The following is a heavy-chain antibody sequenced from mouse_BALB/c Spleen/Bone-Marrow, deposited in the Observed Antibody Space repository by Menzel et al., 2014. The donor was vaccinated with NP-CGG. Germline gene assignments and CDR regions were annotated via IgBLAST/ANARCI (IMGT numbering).Heavy chain of an antibody. CDR1: GFTFSDFY. D-gene: IGHD3-1*01. Sequence: EVQLEESGVDLGQPGGTLRLSCASSGFTFSDFYMEWVRQPPGKRLEWIAASRNKANDYTTEYSASVKGRFIVSRDTSQSILYLQMNALRPDDTAIYYCARDDGSRAIDYCGQGTSATVSS. V-gene: IGHV7-1*02. CDR3: ARDDGSRAIDY. J-gene: IGHJ4*01. CDR2: SRNKANDYTT.